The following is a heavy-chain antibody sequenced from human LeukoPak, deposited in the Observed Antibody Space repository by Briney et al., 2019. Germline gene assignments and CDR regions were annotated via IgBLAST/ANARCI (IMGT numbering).Heavy chain of an antibody. Sequence: PGRSLRLSCAASGFTFSSYGMHWVRQAPGKGLEWVAVISYDGTYKDYADSVRGRFTISRDRSKNTLYLQINSLRPEDTAVYYCARDPVGSGWYRWFDPWGQGTLVTVSS. CDR2: ISYDGTYK. CDR1: GFTFSSYG. J-gene: IGHJ5*02. D-gene: IGHD6-19*01. V-gene: IGHV3-30*03. CDR3: ARDPVGSGWYRWFDP.